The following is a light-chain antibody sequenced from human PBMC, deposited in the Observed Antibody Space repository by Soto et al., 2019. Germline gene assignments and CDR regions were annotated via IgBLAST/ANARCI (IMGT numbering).Light chain of an antibody. V-gene: IGLV2-23*01. CDR1: SSDVGSYNL. J-gene: IGLJ3*02. CDR2: EGS. CDR3: CSYVGSSTSWV. Sequence: QSVLTQPASVSGSPGQSITISCTGTSSDVGSYNLVSWYQQYPGKAPKVMIYEGSKRPSGVSNRFSGSKSGNTASLTISGLQTEDEADYYCCSYVGSSTSWVFGGGTKVTVL.